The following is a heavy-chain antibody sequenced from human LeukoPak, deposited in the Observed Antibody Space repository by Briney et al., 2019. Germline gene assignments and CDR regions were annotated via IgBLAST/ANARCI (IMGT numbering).Heavy chain of an antibody. CDR3: ASWDPQLGDAFDI. J-gene: IGHJ3*02. V-gene: IGHV3-30*03. D-gene: IGHD3-16*01. CDR2: ISYDGSYK. CDR1: GFTFSTSG. Sequence: GGSLRLSCAASGFTFSTSGMHWVRQSPGKGLEWMALISYDGSYKDFADSVQGRFTISRDNSKNTLYLQMNSLRPEDTAMYYCASWDPQLGDAFDIWGQGTMVTVSS.